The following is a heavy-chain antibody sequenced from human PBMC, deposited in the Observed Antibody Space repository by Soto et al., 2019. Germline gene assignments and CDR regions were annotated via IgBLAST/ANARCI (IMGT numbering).Heavy chain of an antibody. CDR3: AREGGQQPH. CDR1: GFPFSGYS. D-gene: IGHD6-13*01. CDR2: ITSSSINI. J-gene: IGHJ4*02. V-gene: IGHV3-21*06. Sequence: GGSLRLSCAASGFPFSGYSMNWVRQAPGKGLEWVSFITSSSINIYYADSVKGRFTVSRDNAKNSLYLQMNNLRTEDTAVYYCAREGGQQPHWGQGTLVTVSS.